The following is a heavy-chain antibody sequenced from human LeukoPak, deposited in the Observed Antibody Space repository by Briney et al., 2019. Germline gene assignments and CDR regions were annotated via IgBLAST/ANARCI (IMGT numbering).Heavy chain of an antibody. CDR1: GYTFSSYA. CDR2: ISGSGGST. V-gene: IGHV3-23*01. J-gene: IGHJ1*01. CDR3: AKDRDRCFQH. D-gene: IGHD2-15*01. Sequence: GGSLRLSCAASGYTFSSYAMSWVRQAPGKGLEWVSAISGSGGSTYYADSVKGRFTISRGNSKNTLYLQMNSLRAEDTAVYYCAKDRDRCFQHWGQGTLVTVSS.